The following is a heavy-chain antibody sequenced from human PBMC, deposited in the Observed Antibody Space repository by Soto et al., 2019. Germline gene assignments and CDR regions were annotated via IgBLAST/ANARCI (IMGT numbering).Heavy chain of an antibody. D-gene: IGHD3-10*01. CDR3: ARLRDYYGSGQIIDY. Sequence: PSETLSLTCTVSGGSISSSSYYWGWIRQPPGKGLEWIGSIYYSGSTYYNPSLKSRVTISVDTSKNQFSMKLSTVTAADTAVYYCARLRDYYGSGQIIDYWGQGTLVTVSS. V-gene: IGHV4-39*01. J-gene: IGHJ4*02. CDR1: GGSISSSSYY. CDR2: IYYSGST.